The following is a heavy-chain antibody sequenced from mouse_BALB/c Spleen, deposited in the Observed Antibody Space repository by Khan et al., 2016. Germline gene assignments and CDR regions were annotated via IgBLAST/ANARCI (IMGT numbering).Heavy chain of an antibody. J-gene: IGHJ4*01. Sequence: QIQLVQSGPELKKPGETVKISCKASGYTFTNYGMNWVKQAPGKGLKWMGWINTYTGEPTYADDFKGRFDFSLETYASTACLQFHNLQYEDIATYFCARWLHYAMDYWVQGTSVTVSS. D-gene: IGHD2-2*01. CDR2: INTYTGEP. V-gene: IGHV9-1*02. CDR1: GYTFTNYG. CDR3: ARWLHYAMDY.